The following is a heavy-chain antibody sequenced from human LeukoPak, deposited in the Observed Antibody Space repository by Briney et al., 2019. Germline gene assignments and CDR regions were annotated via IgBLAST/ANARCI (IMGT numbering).Heavy chain of an antibody. Sequence: GGSLRLSCAASGFTVSSYYMSWVRQAPGKGLEWVSVIYSGGSRYYADSVKGRFTISRDNSKNTLYLQMNSLRAEDTAVYYCARDLAFDIWGQGTMVTVSS. CDR1: GFTVSSYY. V-gene: IGHV3-66*02. CDR2: IYSGGSR. J-gene: IGHJ3*02. CDR3: ARDLAFDI.